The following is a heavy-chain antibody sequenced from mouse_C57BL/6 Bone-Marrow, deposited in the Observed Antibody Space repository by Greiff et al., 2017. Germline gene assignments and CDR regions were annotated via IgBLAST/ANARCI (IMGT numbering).Heavy chain of an antibody. D-gene: IGHD2-4*01. V-gene: IGHV5-17*01. CDR2: ISTGSSTI. Sequence: EVQRVESGGGLVKPGGSLKLSCAASGFTFSDYGMHWVRQAPGKGLEWVAYISTGSSTIYYADTVKGRYTFSRDNAKNTLFLQMTSLRSEDTAMYYCARGGLFDYWGQGTTLTVSS. CDR3: ARGGLFDY. J-gene: IGHJ2*01. CDR1: GFTFSDYG.